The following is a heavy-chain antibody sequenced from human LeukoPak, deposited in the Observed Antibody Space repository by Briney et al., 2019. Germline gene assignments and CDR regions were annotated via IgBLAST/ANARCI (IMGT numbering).Heavy chain of an antibody. D-gene: IGHD1-26*01. CDR1: EFIFSTYE. CDR2: ISSTSVFI. CDR3: ARVVGSAIRSGVDY. Sequence: PGGSLRLSCAASEFIFSTYEMSWVRQAPGKGLEWVASISSTSVFIYYAASVKGRFTISRDNAKNSLYLQMSYLRADDTAVYYCARVVGSAIRSGVDYWGQGTLVTVSS. V-gene: IGHV3-21*01. J-gene: IGHJ4*02.